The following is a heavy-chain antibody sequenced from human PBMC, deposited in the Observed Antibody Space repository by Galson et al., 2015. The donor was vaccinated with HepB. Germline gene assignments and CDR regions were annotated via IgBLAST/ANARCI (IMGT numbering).Heavy chain of an antibody. CDR2: INPNSSGT. V-gene: IGHV1-2*02. CDR3: AKPRLLHTFDY. CDR1: GYTFTGYY. J-gene: IGHJ4*02. Sequence: SVKVSCKASGYTFTGYYMHWVRQAPGQGLEWMGWINPNSSGTNYAQKFQGSVTMTRDTSINTAYMELSRPTSDDTAVYYCAKPRLLHTFDYWGQGTLVTVSS. D-gene: IGHD2-15*01.